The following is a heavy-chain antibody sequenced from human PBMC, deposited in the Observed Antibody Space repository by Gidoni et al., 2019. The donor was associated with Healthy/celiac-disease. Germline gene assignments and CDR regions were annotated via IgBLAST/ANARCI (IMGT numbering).Heavy chain of an antibody. CDR1: GGSISSYY. J-gene: IGHJ4*02. CDR3: ASIGGYSYGYVH. D-gene: IGHD5-18*01. V-gene: IGHV4-59*08. Sequence: QVQLQASAPGLVKPSETLSLTCTVSGGSISSYYWSWIRQPPGKGLEWIGYINYSGSTNYNPSLKSRVTISVDTSKNQFSLKLISVTAADTAVYYCASIGGYSYGYVHWGQGTLVTVSS. CDR2: INYSGST.